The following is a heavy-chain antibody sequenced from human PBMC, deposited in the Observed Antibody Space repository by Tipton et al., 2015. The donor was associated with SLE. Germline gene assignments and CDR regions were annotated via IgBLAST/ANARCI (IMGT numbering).Heavy chain of an antibody. V-gene: IGHV4-59*11. Sequence: TLSLTCTVSGGSISSHYWSWIRQPPGKGLEWIGYIYHGASTNYNPSLKSRVTISVDTSKNQFSLKLSSVTAADTAVYYCARDGKGAARPFDYWGQGTLVTVSS. CDR2: IYHGAST. D-gene: IGHD6-6*01. CDR1: GGSISSHY. J-gene: IGHJ4*02. CDR3: ARDGKGAARPFDY.